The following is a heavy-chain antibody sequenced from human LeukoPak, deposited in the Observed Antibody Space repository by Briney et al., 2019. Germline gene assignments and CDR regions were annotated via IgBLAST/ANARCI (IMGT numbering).Heavy chain of an antibody. D-gene: IGHD6-19*01. CDR1: GFTFKNYA. CDR3: ARAKLEPAGTGAFDI. Sequence: GGSLRLSCTTSGFTFKNYAMTWVRQAPGKGLEWVSAIYPHGDPHYADSVKGRFTISRDNSKNSLYMQMETLRAEDTARYYCARAKLEPAGTGAFDIWGPGTVVTVSS. CDR2: IYPHGDP. J-gene: IGHJ3*02. V-gene: IGHV3-23*01.